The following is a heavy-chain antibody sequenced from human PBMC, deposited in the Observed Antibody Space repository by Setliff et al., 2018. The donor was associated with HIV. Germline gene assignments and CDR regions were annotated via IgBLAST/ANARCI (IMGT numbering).Heavy chain of an antibody. Sequence: ASVKVSCKASGGTFSNYGMSWVRQAPGQGLEWMGWINPNGGETNFAHKFQGRVTLTSDTSISTAYMELLRLRSDDTSVFYCVRGGDYCSSTSCYDPFDSWGQGTPVTVSS. CDR2: INPNGGET. J-gene: IGHJ4*02. CDR1: GGTFSNYG. V-gene: IGHV1-2*02. D-gene: IGHD2-2*01. CDR3: VRGGDYCSSTSCYDPFDS.